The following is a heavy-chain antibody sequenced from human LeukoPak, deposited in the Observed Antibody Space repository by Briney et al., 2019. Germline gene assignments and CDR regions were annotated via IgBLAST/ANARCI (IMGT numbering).Heavy chain of an antibody. CDR3: ARGPTVYYDFWSGYYTYNWFDP. Sequence: ASVKVSCKDSGGTFSSYAISWVRQAPGQGLEWMGGIIPIFGTANYAQKFQGRVTITADESTSTAYMELSSLRSEDTAVYYCARGPTVYYDFWSGYYTYNWFDPWGQGTLVTVSS. J-gene: IGHJ5*02. CDR2: IIPIFGTA. V-gene: IGHV1-69*13. D-gene: IGHD3-3*01. CDR1: GGTFSSYA.